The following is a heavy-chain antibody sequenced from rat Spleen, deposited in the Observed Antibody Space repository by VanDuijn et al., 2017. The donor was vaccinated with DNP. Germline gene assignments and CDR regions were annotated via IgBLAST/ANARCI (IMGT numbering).Heavy chain of an antibody. J-gene: IGHJ1*01. CDR1: GFTFSAYD. CDR3: ARHELYTTDYYYNGWYFDF. V-gene: IGHV5-7*01. Sequence: EVQLVESGGGLVQPGRSLKLSCAASGFTFSAYDMAWVRQAPKKGLEWVATITYDGSTTYYRGSVKGRFTISRDNAKSTLYLQRDSLRSEDTATYYCARHELYTTDYYYNGWYFDFWGPGTMVTVSS. D-gene: IGHD1-6*01. CDR2: ITYDGSTT.